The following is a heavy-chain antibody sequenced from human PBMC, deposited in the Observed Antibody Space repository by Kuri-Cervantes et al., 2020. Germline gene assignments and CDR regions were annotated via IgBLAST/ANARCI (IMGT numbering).Heavy chain of an antibody. J-gene: IGHJ4*02. CDR2: ISSSNSYI. V-gene: IGHV3-21*01. CDR1: GFTFSTYS. CDR3: ARRVEWRLGSWLDY. Sequence: GGSLRLSCAASGFTFSTYSINWVRQAPGKGLEWVSSISSSNSYIYYADSVKGRFTISRDNAKNSLYLQMNSLRAEDTAVYYCARRVEWRLGSWLDYWGQGTLVTVSS. D-gene: IGHD3-3*01.